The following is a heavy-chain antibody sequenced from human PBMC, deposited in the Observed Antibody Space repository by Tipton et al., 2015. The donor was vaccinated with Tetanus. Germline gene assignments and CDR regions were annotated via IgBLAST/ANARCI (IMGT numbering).Heavy chain of an antibody. D-gene: IGHD3-10*01. J-gene: IGHJ5*01. V-gene: IGHV3-9*01. CDR3: AKGGLRGALNTGFDS. CDR2: ISSNGVPI. Sequence: SLRLSCRASGFNFDDYVMHWVRQAPGKGLEWVSGISSNGVPIGFAGSVKGRFSVFRDRDRNSLYLEMNNLRHEDTALFYCAKGGLRGALNTGFDSWGQGTLVTVSS. CDR1: GFNFDDYV.